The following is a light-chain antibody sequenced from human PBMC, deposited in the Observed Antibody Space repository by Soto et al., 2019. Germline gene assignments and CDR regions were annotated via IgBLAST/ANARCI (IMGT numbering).Light chain of an antibody. CDR2: DVS. Sequence: QSVLTQPASVCGSPGQSITISCTGTSSDVGGYNYVSWYQQHPGKAPKLMIYDVSKRPSGVSNRFSGSKSGNTASLTISGLQAEDEADYYCSSYTSSSTLEVFGGGTKVTVL. CDR3: SSYTSSSTLEV. V-gene: IGLV2-14*01. J-gene: IGLJ2*01. CDR1: SSDVGGYNY.